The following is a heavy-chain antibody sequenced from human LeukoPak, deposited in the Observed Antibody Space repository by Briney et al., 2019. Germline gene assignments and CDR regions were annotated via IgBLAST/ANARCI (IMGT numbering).Heavy chain of an antibody. J-gene: IGHJ4*02. CDR1: GGSISSGSYY. CDR2: IYTSGST. D-gene: IGHD2-8*01. Sequence: PSQTLSLTCTVSGGSISSGSYYWNWIRQPAGKGLEWIGRIYTSGSTIYNPSFKSRVAISVDTSRNQFSLSLTSVTAADTAIYYCTRVSLYFNRGSLRGHDYWGQGTLVTVSS. CDR3: TRVSLYFNRGSLRGHDY. V-gene: IGHV4-61*02.